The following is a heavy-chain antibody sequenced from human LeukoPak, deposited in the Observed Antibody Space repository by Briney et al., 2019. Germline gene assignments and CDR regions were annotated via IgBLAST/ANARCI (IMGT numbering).Heavy chain of an antibody. CDR3: ARGGAGYIAPSAR. CDR2: IYSGGST. V-gene: IGHV3-66*01. J-gene: IGHJ4*02. D-gene: IGHD5-24*01. CDR1: GFTVSSNY. Sequence: GGSLGLSCAASGFTVSSNYMSWVRQAPGKGLEWVSVIYSGGSTYYADSVKGRFTISRDNSKNTLYLQMNSLRAEDTAVYYCARGGAGYIAPSARWGQGTLVTVSS.